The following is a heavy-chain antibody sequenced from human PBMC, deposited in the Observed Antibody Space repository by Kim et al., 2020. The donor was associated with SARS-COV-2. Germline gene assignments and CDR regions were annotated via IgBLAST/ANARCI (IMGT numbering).Heavy chain of an antibody. CDR2: ST. Sequence: STYYADSVKGRFTITRDKSKNTLYLRMNSRRDEDTAVYYCAKGDYYVIDYWGQGTLVTVSS. J-gene: IGHJ4*02. V-gene: IGHV3-23*01. D-gene: IGHD3-10*02. CDR3: AKGDYYVIDY.